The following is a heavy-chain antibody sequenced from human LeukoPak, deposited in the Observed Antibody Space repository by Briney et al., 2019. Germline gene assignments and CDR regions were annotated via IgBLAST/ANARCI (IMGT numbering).Heavy chain of an antibody. CDR3: ASSGGYSYSFDY. D-gene: IGHD5-18*01. Sequence: GASVKVSCKASGYTFTSYDINWVRQATGQGLEWMGWMNPNSGNTGYAQKFQGRVTMTRNTSISTAYMELSSLRSEDTAVYYCASSGGYSYSFDYWGQGTLVTVSS. CDR1: GYTFTSYD. CDR2: MNPNSGNT. V-gene: IGHV1-8*01. J-gene: IGHJ4*02.